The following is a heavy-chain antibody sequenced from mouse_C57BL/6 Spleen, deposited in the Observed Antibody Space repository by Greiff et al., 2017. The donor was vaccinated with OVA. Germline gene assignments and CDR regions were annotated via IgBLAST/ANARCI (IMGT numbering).Heavy chain of an antibody. CDR3: AKNGGNYDAMDY. CDR2: IWRGGST. J-gene: IGHJ4*01. D-gene: IGHD2-1*01. V-gene: IGHV2-5*01. CDR1: GFSLTSYG. Sequence: QVQLQQSGPGLVQPSQSLSITCTVSGFSLTSYGVHWVRQSPGKGLEWLGVIWRGGSTDYNTAFMSRLSITKDNSKSQVFFKMNSLQADDTAIYYCAKNGGNYDAMDYWGQGTSVTVSS.